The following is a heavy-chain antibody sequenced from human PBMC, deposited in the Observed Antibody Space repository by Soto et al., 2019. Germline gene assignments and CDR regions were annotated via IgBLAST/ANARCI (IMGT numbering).Heavy chain of an antibody. V-gene: IGHV1-18*01. CDR2: ISAYNGDT. CDR3: ARDPPKSYGSGKGDY. D-gene: IGHD3-10*01. Sequence: TSVKVTCKDSGYALTSNGFSWVRQAPGQGLQWVGWISAYNGDTNYAQRFQGRVTPTTDTSTSTAYMELRSLTSDDTAVYYCARDPPKSYGSGKGDYWGQGTPVTVSS. CDR1: GYALTSNG. J-gene: IGHJ4*02.